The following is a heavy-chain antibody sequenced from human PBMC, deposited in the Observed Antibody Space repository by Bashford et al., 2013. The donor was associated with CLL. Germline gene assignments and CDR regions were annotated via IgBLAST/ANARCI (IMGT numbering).Heavy chain of an antibody. D-gene: IGHD2-15*01. CDR2: IHYSGNT. Sequence: SETLSLTCTVSRGSISNYYWNWVRQPPGKRLEWIGYIHYSGNTDHNPSLKSRVTMSVDTSKNQFSLKLTSVTAADTALYYCARDIHCSGGQCYLGQNWFDPWGQGTLVTVSS. V-gene: IGHV4-59*12. J-gene: IGHJ5*02. CDR1: RGSISNYY. CDR3: ARDIHCSGGQCYLGQNWFDP.